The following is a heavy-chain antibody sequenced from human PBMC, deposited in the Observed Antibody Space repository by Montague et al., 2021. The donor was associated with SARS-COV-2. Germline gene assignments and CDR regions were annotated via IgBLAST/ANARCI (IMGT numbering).Heavy chain of an antibody. Sequence: SLRLSCAASGFTFSTYTMNWVRQAPGKGLEWVSSIGGTTGYIYYADSVKGRFTISRYNAKNALYLQMNSLRADDTAVYYCWRSSGPWGQGTLVTVSS. CDR1: GFTFSTYT. CDR3: WRSSGP. V-gene: IGHV3-21*01. CDR2: IGGTTGYI. D-gene: IGHD3-22*01. J-gene: IGHJ5*02.